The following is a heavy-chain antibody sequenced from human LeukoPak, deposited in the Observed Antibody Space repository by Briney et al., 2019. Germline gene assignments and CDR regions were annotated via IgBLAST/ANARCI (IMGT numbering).Heavy chain of an antibody. CDR1: GFTFNTYG. CDR2: IRYDGSDK. CDR3: ARGTTGYSSSWYFWFDP. V-gene: IGHV3-30*02. Sequence: GGSLRLSCAASGFTFNTYGMHWVRQAPGKGLEWVAFIRYDGSDKYYADSVKGRFTISRDNSRNTMYLQMNSLRSEDTAVYYCARGTTGYSSSWYFWFDPWGQGTLVTVSS. J-gene: IGHJ5*02. D-gene: IGHD6-13*01.